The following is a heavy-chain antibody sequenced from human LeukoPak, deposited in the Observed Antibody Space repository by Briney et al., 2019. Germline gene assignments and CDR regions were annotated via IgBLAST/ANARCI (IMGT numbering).Heavy chain of an antibody. V-gene: IGHV1-8*03. D-gene: IGHD3-16*02. Sequence: ASVKVSCKASGYTFTSYDINWVRQATGQGLEWMGWMNPNSGNTGYAQKFQGRVTITADKSTSTAYMELSSLRSEDTAVYYCAREHYDYVWGSYPPGWFDPWGQGTLVTVSS. CDR2: MNPNSGNT. CDR1: GYTFTSYD. J-gene: IGHJ5*02. CDR3: AREHYDYVWGSYPPGWFDP.